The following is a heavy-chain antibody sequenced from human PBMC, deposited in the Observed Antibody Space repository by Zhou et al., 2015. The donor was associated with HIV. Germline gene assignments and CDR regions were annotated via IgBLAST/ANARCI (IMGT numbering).Heavy chain of an antibody. CDR3: ARRSDISDYFDY. CDR2: IIPIFGTT. J-gene: IGHJ4*02. V-gene: IGHV1-69*06. Sequence: QVQLEQSGAEVKKPGSSVKVSCKVSGDTFSTNGITWVRQAPGKGLEWMGGIIPIFGTTNYAQKFQGRVTMTADKSTTTAYMDLRSLKSEDTAVYYCARRSDISDYFDYWGQGTLVTVSS. D-gene: IGHD3-3*02. CDR1: GDTFSTNG.